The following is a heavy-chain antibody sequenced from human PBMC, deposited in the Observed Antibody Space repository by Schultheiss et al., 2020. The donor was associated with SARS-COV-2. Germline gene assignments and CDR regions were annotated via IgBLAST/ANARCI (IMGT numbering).Heavy chain of an antibody. CDR1: GFTFSSYS. D-gene: IGHD4-17*01. V-gene: IGHV3-48*02. Sequence: GGSLRLSCAASGFTFSSYSMNWVRQAPGKGLEWVSYISGSSDTGHYADSVRGRFTISKDNAKNSLYLHMNSLRDEDTAVYYCAKDVGREFAVTLPNWGQGTLVTVSS. J-gene: IGHJ4*02. CDR3: AKDVGREFAVTLPN. CDR2: ISGSSDTG.